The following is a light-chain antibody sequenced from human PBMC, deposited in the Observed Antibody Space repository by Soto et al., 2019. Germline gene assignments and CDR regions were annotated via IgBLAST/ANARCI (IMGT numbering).Light chain of an antibody. CDR1: SSDIGGYNF. CDR3: FSFRRRAPFG. Sequence: QSALTQPASVSGSPGQSITISCTGTSSDIGGYNFVSWYQQHPGKAPKLMIYEVSNRPSGVSDRFSGSKSGNTASLTISGPQGEEEADYYFFSFRRRAPFGFGGGTKLTVL. V-gene: IGLV2-14*01. CDR2: EVS. J-gene: IGLJ3*02.